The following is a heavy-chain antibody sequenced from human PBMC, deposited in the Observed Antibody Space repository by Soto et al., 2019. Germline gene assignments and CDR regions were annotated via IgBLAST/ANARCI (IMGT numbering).Heavy chain of an antibody. CDR1: GFTFSTFA. D-gene: IGHD1-7*01. CDR3: AKNQERELPRVIDF. V-gene: IGHV3-23*01. Sequence: PGGSLRLSCAASGFTFSTFAMNWVRQAPGKGLEWVSGITGGSGFTFYADSVKGRFTISRDDSKNTLYLQMSSLRAEDTALYYCAKNQERELPRVIDFWGQGTLVTVSS. CDR2: ITGGSGFT. J-gene: IGHJ4*02.